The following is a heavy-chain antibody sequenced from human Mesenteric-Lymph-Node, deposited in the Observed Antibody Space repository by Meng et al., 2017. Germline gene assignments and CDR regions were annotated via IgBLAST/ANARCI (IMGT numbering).Heavy chain of an antibody. J-gene: IGHJ4*02. Sequence: QVQLQQWGAGLLKPSETLSLTLAVYGWSFSGYYWSWIRQPPGKGLEWIGEINHSGSTNYNPSLKSRVTISVDTSKNQFSLKLSSVTAADTAVYYCARTIGGADIVVVPAAYYFDYWGQGTLVTVSS. CDR2: INHSGST. CDR1: GWSFSGYY. V-gene: IGHV4-34*01. D-gene: IGHD2-2*01. CDR3: ARTIGGADIVVVPAAYYFDY.